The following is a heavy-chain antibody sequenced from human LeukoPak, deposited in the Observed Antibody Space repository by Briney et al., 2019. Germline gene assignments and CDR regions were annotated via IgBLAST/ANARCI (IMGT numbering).Heavy chain of an antibody. CDR2: IKQDGSEK. D-gene: IGHD3-3*01. V-gene: IGHV3-7*01. CDR3: ARGIRFLEWLLWDYFDY. J-gene: IGHJ4*02. Sequence: GGCLRLSRAASGFTFSSYWMSWVRPAPGKGLEGVGNIKQDGSEKYYVDSVKGRFTISRDNAKNSLYQQMNSLRAEDTAVYYCARGIRFLEWLLWDYFDYWGQGTLVTVSS. CDR1: GFTFSSYW.